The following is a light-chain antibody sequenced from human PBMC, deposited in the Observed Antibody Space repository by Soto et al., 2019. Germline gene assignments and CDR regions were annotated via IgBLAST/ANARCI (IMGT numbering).Light chain of an antibody. CDR3: QQYNSWPLT. J-gene: IGKJ4*01. CDR1: QSVSSD. CDR2: GAS. V-gene: IGKV3-15*01. Sequence: EIVLTQSPATLPVSRGEGATLSRRASQSVSSDLAWYQQTPGQAPRLLIYGASTRATGVPARVSGSGSGTEFTLTISSLQSEDFAVYYCQQYNSWPLTFGGGTKVEIQ.